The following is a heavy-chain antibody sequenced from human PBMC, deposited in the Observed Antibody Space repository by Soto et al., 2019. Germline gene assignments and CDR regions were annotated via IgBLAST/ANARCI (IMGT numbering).Heavy chain of an antibody. CDR2: IYHSGST. J-gene: IGHJ5*02. D-gene: IGHD4-17*01. Sequence: QLQLQESGSGLVKPSQTLSLTCAVSGGSISSGGYSWSWIRQPPGKGLEWIGYIYHSGSTYYNPSLKSRVTISVDRSKNQFSLKLSSVTAADTAVYYCARNTVTKSYWFAPWGQGTLVTVSS. CDR3: ARNTVTKSYWFAP. V-gene: IGHV4-30-2*01. CDR1: GGSISSGGYS.